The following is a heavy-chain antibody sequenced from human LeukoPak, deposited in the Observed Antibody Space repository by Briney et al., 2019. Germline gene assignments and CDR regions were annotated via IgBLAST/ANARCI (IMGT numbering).Heavy chain of an antibody. CDR3: ARLYYDSSGYYQICYFDY. J-gene: IGHJ4*02. Sequence: SETLSLTCTVSGGSISSSSYYWGWIRQPPGKGLEWIGSIYYSGSTHYNPSLKSQVTISVDTSKNQFSLNLSSVTAADTAVYYCARLYYDSSGYYQICYFDYWGQGTLVTVSS. V-gene: IGHV4-39*01. D-gene: IGHD3-22*01. CDR1: GGSISSSSYY. CDR2: IYYSGST.